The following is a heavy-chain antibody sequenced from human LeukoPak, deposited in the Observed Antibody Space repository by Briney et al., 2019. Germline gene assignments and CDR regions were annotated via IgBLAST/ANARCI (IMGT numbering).Heavy chain of an antibody. CDR1: GFTFSTYW. Sequence: PGGSLRLSCRASGFTFSTYWMHWVRQAPGKGLVWVSRINSDGTSTNYADSVKGRFTISRDNAKNTVYLQMNSLRAEDTAVYYCASRGYSYDDYYYGMDVWGQGTTVTVSS. CDR3: ASRGYSYDDYYYGMDV. D-gene: IGHD5-18*01. J-gene: IGHJ6*02. CDR2: INSDGTST. V-gene: IGHV3-74*01.